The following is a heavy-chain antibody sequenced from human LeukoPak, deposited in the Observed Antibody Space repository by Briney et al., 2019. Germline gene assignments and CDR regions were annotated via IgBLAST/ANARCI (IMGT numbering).Heavy chain of an antibody. Sequence: GGSLRLSCAASGFTFSSYSMNWVRQAPGKGLEWVSYISSSSSTIYYADSVKGRFTISRDNAKNSLHPQMNSLRAEDTAVYYCASGSPASVDYWGQGTLVTVSS. CDR3: ASGSPASVDY. V-gene: IGHV3-48*04. CDR2: ISSSSSTI. J-gene: IGHJ4*02. CDR1: GFTFSSYS. D-gene: IGHD1-26*01.